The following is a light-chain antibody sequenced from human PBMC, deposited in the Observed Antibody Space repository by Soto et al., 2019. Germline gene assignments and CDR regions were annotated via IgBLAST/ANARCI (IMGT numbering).Light chain of an antibody. J-gene: IGKJ5*01. V-gene: IGKV3-20*01. CDR3: QQYGSSPPIT. Sequence: EIVLTQSPGTLSLSPGERATLSCRAIHSVSSSYLAWYQQNPGQAPRLLIYGASSSATGIPDRFSGSGSGTDFTLTISRLEPEDFAVYYCQQYGSSPPITFGQGTRLEIK. CDR1: HSVSSSY. CDR2: GAS.